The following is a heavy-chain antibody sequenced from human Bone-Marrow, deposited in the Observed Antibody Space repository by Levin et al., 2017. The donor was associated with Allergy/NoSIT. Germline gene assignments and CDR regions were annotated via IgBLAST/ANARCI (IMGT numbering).Heavy chain of an antibody. CDR3: AVGYSSGWYYYYMDV. Sequence: ASVKVSCRASGGTFSSYRISWVRQAPGHGLEWMGRIIPIPGTADYAQKFQGRVTITADRSTTTAYMELSSLRSDDTAVYYCAVGYSSGWYYYYMDVWGKGTTVTVSS. CDR2: IIPIPGTA. V-gene: IGHV1-69*08. J-gene: IGHJ6*03. CDR1: GGTFSSYR. D-gene: IGHD6-19*01.